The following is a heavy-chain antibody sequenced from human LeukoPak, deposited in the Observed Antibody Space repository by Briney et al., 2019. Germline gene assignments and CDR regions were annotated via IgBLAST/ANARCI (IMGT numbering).Heavy chain of an antibody. CDR2: ISGSGGST. CDR3: ARDPDYGSGSQTYYFDY. CDR1: GFTFSSYA. D-gene: IGHD3-10*01. V-gene: IGHV3-23*01. J-gene: IGHJ4*02. Sequence: GGSLRLSCAASGFTFSSYAMSWVRQAPGKGLEWVSAISGSGGSTYYADSVKGRFTISRDNSKNTLYLQMNSLRAEDTAVYYCARDPDYGSGSQTYYFDYWGQGTLVTVSS.